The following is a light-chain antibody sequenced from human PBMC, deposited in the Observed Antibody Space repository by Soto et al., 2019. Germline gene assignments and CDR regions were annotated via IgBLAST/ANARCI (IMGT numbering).Light chain of an antibody. CDR3: CSYAGSSTFLYV. V-gene: IGLV2-23*03. Sequence: LTPPASLSGSPGQSVTLSCPGTSSDVRSYNLVSWYQQHPGKAPKLMIYEGSKRPSGVSNRFSGSKSGNTASLTMSGLQAEDEADYYCCSYAGSSTFLYVFGTGTKVTVL. J-gene: IGLJ1*01. CDR1: SSDVRSYNL. CDR2: EGS.